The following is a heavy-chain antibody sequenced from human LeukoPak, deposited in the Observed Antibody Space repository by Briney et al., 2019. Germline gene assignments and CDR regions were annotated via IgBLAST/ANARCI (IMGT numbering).Heavy chain of an antibody. CDR3: AAQLSIAAAGTNFDY. J-gene: IGHJ4*02. CDR2: TYYRSKWYN. Sequence: QTLSLTCAISGDSVSSNSAAWNWIRQSPSRGLEWLGRTYYRSKWYNDYAVSAKSRITINPDTSKNQFSLQLNSVTPEDTAVYYCAAQLSIAAAGTNFDYWGQGTLVTVSS. CDR1: GDSVSSNSAA. D-gene: IGHD6-13*01. V-gene: IGHV6-1*01.